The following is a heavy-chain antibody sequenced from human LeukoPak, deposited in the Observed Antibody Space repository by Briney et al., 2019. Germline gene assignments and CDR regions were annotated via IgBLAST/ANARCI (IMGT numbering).Heavy chain of an antibody. J-gene: IGHJ3*02. CDR3: ARLGVGATRDAFDI. D-gene: IGHD1-26*01. CDR2: INWNGGST. CDR1: GFTFYDYG. Sequence: PGGSLRLSCAASGFTFYDYGMSWVRQAPGKGLEWVSGINWNGGSTGYADSVKGRFTISRDNAKNSLYLQMNRLRAEDTALYYCARLGVGATRDAFDIWGQGTMVTVSS. V-gene: IGHV3-20*04.